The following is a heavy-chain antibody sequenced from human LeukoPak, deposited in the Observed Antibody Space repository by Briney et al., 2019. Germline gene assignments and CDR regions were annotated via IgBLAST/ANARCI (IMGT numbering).Heavy chain of an antibody. CDR2: INPSGGST. CDR1: RYTFTSYY. CDR3: AREVVAAAGNRYYFDY. J-gene: IGHJ4*02. Sequence: ASVKVSCQASRYTFTSYYMHWVRQAPGQGLEWMGIINPSGGSTSYAQKFQGRVTMTRDTSTSTVYMELSSLRSEDTAVYYCAREVVAAAGNRYYFDYWGQGTLVTVSS. D-gene: IGHD6-13*01. V-gene: IGHV1-46*01.